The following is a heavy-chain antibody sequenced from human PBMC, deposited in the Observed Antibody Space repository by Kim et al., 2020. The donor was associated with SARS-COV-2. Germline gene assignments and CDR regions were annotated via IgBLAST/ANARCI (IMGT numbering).Heavy chain of an antibody. CDR3: TRDGRYCSSTSCYTVDY. CDR1: GFTFGDYA. D-gene: IGHD2-2*02. CDR2: IRSKAYGGTT. Sequence: GGSLRLSCTASGFTFGDYAMSWFRQAPGKGLEWVGFIRSKAYGGTTEYAASVKGRFTISRDDSKSIAYLQMNSLKTEDTAVYYCTRDGRYCSSTSCYTVDYWGQGTLVTVSS. V-gene: IGHV3-49*03. J-gene: IGHJ4*02.